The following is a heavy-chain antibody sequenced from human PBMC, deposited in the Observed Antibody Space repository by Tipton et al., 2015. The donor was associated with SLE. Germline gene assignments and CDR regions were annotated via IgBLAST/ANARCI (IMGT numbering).Heavy chain of an antibody. J-gene: IGHJ4*02. V-gene: IGHV4-34*01. CDR2: INHSGRT. CDR1: GGSFSGYY. Sequence: TLSLTCAVYGGSFSGYYWSWIRQPPGKGLEWIGEINHSGRTNYNPSLKSRVTISVDTSKNQFSLKLSSVTAADTAVYYCARGVVKRRYYYDSSGSNDYWGQGTLVTVSS. D-gene: IGHD3-22*01. CDR3: ARGVVKRRYYYDSSGSNDY.